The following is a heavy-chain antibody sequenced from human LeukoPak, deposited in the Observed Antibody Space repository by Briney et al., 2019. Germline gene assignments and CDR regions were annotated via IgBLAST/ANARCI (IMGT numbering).Heavy chain of an antibody. Sequence: PSETLSLTCAVYGGSFSGYYWSWIRQPPGKGLEWIGYIYYSGSTNYNPSLKSRVTISVDTSKNQFSLKLSSVTAADTAVYYCARGPGYSSGWFDPWGQGTLVTVSS. CDR2: IYYSGST. CDR1: GGSFSGYY. D-gene: IGHD6-25*01. CDR3: ARGPGYSSGWFDP. V-gene: IGHV4-59*01. J-gene: IGHJ5*02.